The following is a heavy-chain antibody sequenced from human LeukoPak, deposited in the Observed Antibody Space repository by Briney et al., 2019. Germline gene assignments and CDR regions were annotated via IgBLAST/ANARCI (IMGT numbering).Heavy chain of an antibody. J-gene: IGHJ4*02. CDR2: ISGSGGST. CDR3: AKDRGSPTGLFDY. CDR1: GFTFSSYA. D-gene: IGHD1-1*01. Sequence: GGSLRLSCSASGFTFSSYAMSWVRQAPGKGLEWVSAISGSGGSTYYADSVKGRFTISRDNSKNTLYLQMNSLRAEDTAVYYCAKDRGSPTGLFDYWGQGTLVTVSS. V-gene: IGHV3-23*01.